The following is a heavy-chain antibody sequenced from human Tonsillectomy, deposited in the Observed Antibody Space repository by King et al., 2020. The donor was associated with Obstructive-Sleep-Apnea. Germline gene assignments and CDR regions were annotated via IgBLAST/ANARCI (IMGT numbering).Heavy chain of an antibody. Sequence: VQLVESGGGLVKPGGSLRLSCAASGFIFSDYDMNWVRRAPGKGLEWVSSIPTISHYIYYADSVKGRFTISRDNANNLVYLQMSSLRAEDTAMYYCTSALGSRALRDNWFDLWGQGTLVTVSS. CDR1: GFIFSDYD. V-gene: IGHV3-21*01. J-gene: IGHJ5*02. D-gene: IGHD3-10*01. CDR2: IPTISHYI. CDR3: TSALGSRALRDNWFDL.